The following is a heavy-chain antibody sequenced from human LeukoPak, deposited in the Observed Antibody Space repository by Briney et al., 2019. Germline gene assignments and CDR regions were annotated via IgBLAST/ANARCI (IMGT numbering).Heavy chain of an antibody. CDR1: GGSINGYY. D-gene: IGHD1-26*01. CDR2: ISDSGYT. V-gene: IGHV4-4*07. J-gene: IGHJ4*02. CDR3: ARGEHTCDY. Sequence: QPSETLSLTCTVSGGSINGYYWNWIRQSAGKRLEWIGRISDSGYTNYNPSLQSRLTMSVDTSKNQLSLRLSSVTAADTAVYYCARGEHTCDYWGQGTLVTVSS.